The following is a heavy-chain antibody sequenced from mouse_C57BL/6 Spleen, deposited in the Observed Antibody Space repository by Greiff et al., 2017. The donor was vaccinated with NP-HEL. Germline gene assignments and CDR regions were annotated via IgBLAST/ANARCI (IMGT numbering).Heavy chain of an antibody. Sequence: EVMLVESGGGLVKPGGSLKLSCAASGFTFSDYGMHWVRQAPEKGLEWVAYISSGSSTIYYADTVKGRFTISRDNAKNTLFLQMTSLRSEDTAMYYCARDGRFRFDYWGQGTTLTVSS. CDR2: ISSGSSTI. CDR3: ARDGRFRFDY. CDR1: GFTFSDYG. J-gene: IGHJ2*01. D-gene: IGHD3-1*01. V-gene: IGHV5-17*01.